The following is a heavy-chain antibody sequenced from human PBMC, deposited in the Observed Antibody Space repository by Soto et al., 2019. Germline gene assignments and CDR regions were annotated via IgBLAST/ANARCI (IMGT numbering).Heavy chain of an antibody. J-gene: IGHJ6*02. D-gene: IGHD2-15*01. CDR1: GYTFTGYY. V-gene: IGHV1-2*02. CDR2: INPNSGGT. Sequence: ASVKVSCKASGYTFTGYYMHWVRQAPGQGLEWMGWINPNSGGTNYAQKFQGRVTMIRDTSISTAYMELSRLRSDDTAAYYCARDCYCSGGSCCEGYGMDVWGQGTTVTVSS. CDR3: ARDCYCSGGSCCEGYGMDV.